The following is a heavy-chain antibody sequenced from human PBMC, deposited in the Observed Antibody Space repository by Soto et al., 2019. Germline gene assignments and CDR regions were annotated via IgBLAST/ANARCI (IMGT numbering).Heavy chain of an antibody. CDR1: GFPFSDYY. J-gene: IGHJ4*02. CDR3: ARGGGGGLFEH. V-gene: IGHV3-11*06. Sequence: PGGSLRLSCATSGFPFSDYYMSWIRQAPGKGLEWLSHISPKSTDRNYADSVKGRFTISRDNTKSSLFLQMNSLGVEDTAVYYCARGGGGGLFEHWGQGVLVTVSS. D-gene: IGHD2-21*01. CDR2: ISPKSTDR.